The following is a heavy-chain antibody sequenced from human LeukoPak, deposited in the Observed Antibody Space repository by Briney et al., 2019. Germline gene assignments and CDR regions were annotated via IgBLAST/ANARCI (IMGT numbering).Heavy chain of an antibody. CDR1: GFTFSSYA. CDR2: ISGSGGST. V-gene: IGHV3-23*01. J-gene: IGHJ4*02. Sequence: GGSLRLSCAASGFTFSSYAMSWVRQAPGKGLEWVSAISGSGGSTYYADSVKGRFTISRDNSKNTLYLQMNSLRAEDTAVYYCAKDLRCSSTSCRDYWGQGTLVTVSS. D-gene: IGHD2-2*01. CDR3: AKDLRCSSTSCRDY.